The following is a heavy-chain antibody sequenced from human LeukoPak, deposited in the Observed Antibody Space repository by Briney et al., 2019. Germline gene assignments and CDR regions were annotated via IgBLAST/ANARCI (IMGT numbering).Heavy chain of an antibody. V-gene: IGHV3-23*01. CDR3: AKDYSSGNGIWYFAL. Sequence: PGGSLRLSCAASGFTFSTYSMSWVRQAPGKGLEWVSAISDSGSRTYYADSVKGRFTISRDNSKSTLFLQMNSLSAEDTAVYYCAKDYSSGNGIWYFALWGRGTQVTVS. CDR1: GFTFSTYS. D-gene: IGHD3-10*01. CDR2: ISDSGSRT. J-gene: IGHJ2*01.